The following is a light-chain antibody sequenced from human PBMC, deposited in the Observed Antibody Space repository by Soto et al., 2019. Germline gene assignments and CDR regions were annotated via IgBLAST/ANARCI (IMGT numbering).Light chain of an antibody. J-gene: IGLJ1*01. V-gene: IGLV2-14*03. CDR3: SSYTSSRSYV. CDR2: DVS. Sequence: QSVLTQPASVSSSPGQSITISCTGTSSDVGGYNYVSWYQQHPGKAPKLVIYDVSNRPSGVSNRFSGSKSDNTASLTISGLQAEDEADYYCSSYTSSRSYVFGTGTKVTVL. CDR1: SSDVGGYNY.